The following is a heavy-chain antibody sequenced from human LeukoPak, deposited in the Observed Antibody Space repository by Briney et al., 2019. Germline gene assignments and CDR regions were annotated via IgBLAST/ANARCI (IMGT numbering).Heavy chain of an antibody. CDR2: ISYSGST. V-gene: IGHV4-59*01. CDR3: ASINVDSSGSYNFDY. CDR1: GGSFSGYY. J-gene: IGHJ4*02. Sequence: SETLSLTCAVYGGSFSGYYWSWIRQPPGKGLEWIGYISYSGSTNYNPSLKSRVTISVDTSKNQFSLKLSSVTAADTAVFYCASINVDSSGSYNFDYWGQGTLVTVSS. D-gene: IGHD6-19*01.